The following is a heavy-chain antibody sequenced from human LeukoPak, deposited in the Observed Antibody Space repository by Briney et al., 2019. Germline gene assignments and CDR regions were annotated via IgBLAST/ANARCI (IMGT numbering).Heavy chain of an antibody. CDR1: GGSMSGFF. V-gene: IGHV4-59*01. CDR3: ASVSTGIAAAGTYYYYYMDV. CDR2: IYYSGSST. D-gene: IGHD6-13*01. J-gene: IGHJ6*03. Sequence: KPSETLSLTCTVSGGSMSGFFWTWIRQPPGRELEWIGSIYYSGSSTKYNPSLKSRVTISVDTSKSQFSLKLNSATAEDTAVYYCASVSTGIAAAGTYYYYYMDVWGKGTTVTVSS.